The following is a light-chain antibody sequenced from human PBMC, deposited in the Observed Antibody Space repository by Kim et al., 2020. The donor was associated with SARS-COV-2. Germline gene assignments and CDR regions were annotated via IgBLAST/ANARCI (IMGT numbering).Light chain of an antibody. CDR1: KLGNKY. CDR2: QDN. CDR3: QAWDSDHVV. V-gene: IGLV3-1*01. J-gene: IGLJ2*01. Sequence: SYELTQPPSVSVSPGQTASITCSGDKLGNKYACWYQQRPGQSPVLVIYQDNERPSGIPERFSGSNSGNTATLTISGTQAMDEADYYCQAWDSDHVV.